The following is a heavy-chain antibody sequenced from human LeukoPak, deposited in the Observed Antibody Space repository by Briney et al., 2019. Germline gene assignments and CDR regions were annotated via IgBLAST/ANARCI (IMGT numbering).Heavy chain of an antibody. D-gene: IGHD2-2*01. CDR1: GGSIRSYF. Sequence: SETLSLTCTVSGGSIRSYFWSWIRQPPGKGLEWIGYVYYSGSTNYNPSLKSRVTISVDTSKKQFSLKLSSVTAADTAVYYCARRPAGTSHVDYWGQGTLVTVSS. CDR2: VYYSGST. V-gene: IGHV4-59*08. J-gene: IGHJ4*02. CDR3: ARRPAGTSHVDY.